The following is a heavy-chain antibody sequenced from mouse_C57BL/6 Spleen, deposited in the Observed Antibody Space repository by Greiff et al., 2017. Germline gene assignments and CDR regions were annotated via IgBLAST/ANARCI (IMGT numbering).Heavy chain of an antibody. Sequence: EVHLVESGGGLVQPKGSLKLSCAASGFSFNTYAMNWVRQAPGKGLEWVARIRSKRNNHATYYADSVKDRFTISRDYSESMLYLQRNNFKPEYTAIYYCVRHDDDFDGVFDYWGQCTSLTVSS. V-gene: IGHV10-1*01. CDR2: IRSKRNNHAT. CDR1: GFSFNTYA. J-gene: IGHJ2*02. CDR3: VRHDDDFDGVFDY. D-gene: IGHD2-4*01.